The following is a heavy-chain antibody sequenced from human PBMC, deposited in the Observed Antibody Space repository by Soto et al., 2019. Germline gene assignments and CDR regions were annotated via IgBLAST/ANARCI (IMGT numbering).Heavy chain of an antibody. Sequence: TLSLTCAFSGCSISYITYSLSWIRQPPGKGLEWIGYIYGSGNTYYNPSLKSQFSISVDRSKNQFSLKLSSVTAADTAVYYCARGQGAAAGHSNFDYWGQGALVTVSS. J-gene: IGHJ4*02. CDR1: GCSISYITYS. V-gene: IGHV4-30-2*01. CDR2: IYGSGNT. D-gene: IGHD6-13*01. CDR3: ARGQGAAAGHSNFDY.